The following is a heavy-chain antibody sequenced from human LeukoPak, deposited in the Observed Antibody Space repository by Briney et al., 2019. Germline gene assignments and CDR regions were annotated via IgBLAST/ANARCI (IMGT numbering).Heavy chain of an antibody. CDR1: GGSISSYY. D-gene: IGHD2-2*01. CDR3: ARDVERNDCSSTSCYRKQAFDI. V-gene: IGHV4-4*07. Sequence: SETLSLTCTVSGGSISSYYWSWIRQPPGKGLEWIGRIYTSGSTNYNPSLKSRVTMSVDTSKNQFSLKLSSVTAADTAVYYCARDVERNDCSSTSCYRKQAFDIWGQGTMVTVSS. CDR2: IYTSGST. J-gene: IGHJ3*02.